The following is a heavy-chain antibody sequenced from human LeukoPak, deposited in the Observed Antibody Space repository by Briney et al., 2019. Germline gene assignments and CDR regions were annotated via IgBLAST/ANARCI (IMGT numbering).Heavy chain of an antibody. D-gene: IGHD1-26*01. J-gene: IGHJ6*03. CDR3: ARRGGSYYWGKNYYYYYMDV. V-gene: IGHV4-39*07. Sequence: SETLSLTCTVSGGSISSSSYYWGWIRQPPGKGLEWIGEINHSGSTNYNPSLKSRVTISVDTSKNQFSLKLSSVTAADTAVYYCARRGGSYYWGKNYYYYYMDVWGKGTTVTISS. CDR1: GGSISSSSYY. CDR2: INHSGST.